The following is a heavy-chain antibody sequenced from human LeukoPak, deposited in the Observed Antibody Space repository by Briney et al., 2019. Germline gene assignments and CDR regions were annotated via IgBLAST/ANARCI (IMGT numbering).Heavy chain of an antibody. CDR1: GYTFTSHG. CDR2: ISANSGDR. CDR3: ARDRDIVLVVYTLSRWLDY. J-gene: IGHJ4*02. V-gene: IGHV1-18*01. Sequence: ASVKVSCKASGYTFTSHGISWVRQAPGQGLEWMGWISANSGDRNYAQKLQGRVTMTTDTSTSTAYMELRSLRFDDTAVYYCARDRDIVLVVYTLSRWLDYWGQGTLVTVSS. D-gene: IGHD2-8*02.